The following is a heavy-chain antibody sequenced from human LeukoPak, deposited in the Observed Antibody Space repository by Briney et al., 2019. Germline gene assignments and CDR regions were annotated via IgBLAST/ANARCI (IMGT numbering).Heavy chain of an antibody. V-gene: IGHV1-2*02. CDR2: IKSYSYNT. CDR1: GYNFANYG. J-gene: IGHJ5*02. Sequence: ASVKVSCKTSGYNFANYGINWVRQAPGQGLEWLGWIKSYSYNTNYAQKFQGRVTMTRDTSISAAYMELSRLRSDDTAVYYCARGIAPANWFDPWGQGTLVTVSS. CDR3: ARGIAPANWFDP. D-gene: IGHD2-15*01.